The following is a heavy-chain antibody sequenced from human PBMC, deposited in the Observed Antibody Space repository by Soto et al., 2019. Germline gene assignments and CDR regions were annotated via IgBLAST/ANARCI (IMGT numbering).Heavy chain of an antibody. CDR3: ARAHNGDSGSGMDV. V-gene: IGHV4-30-2*01. J-gene: IGHJ6*02. D-gene: IGHD4-17*01. CDR1: GCSISSGGYS. Sequence: QLQLQESGSGLVKPSQTLSLTCAVSGCSISSGGYSWSWIRQPPGKGLEWIGYISHSGSTYYNPPLKCRVTISVDRSKNHFSLQLSSVTAAGTAVYSVARAHNGDSGSGMDVWGQGTTVTVYS. CDR2: ISHSGST.